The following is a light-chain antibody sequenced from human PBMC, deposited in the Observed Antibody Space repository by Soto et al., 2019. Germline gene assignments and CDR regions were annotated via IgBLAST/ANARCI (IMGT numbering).Light chain of an antibody. CDR1: QSISSW. CDR2: KAS. J-gene: IGKJ1*01. CDR3: QHYNSYPWT. Sequence: DIQMTQSPSTLSASVGDRVTITCRASQSISSWLAWYQQKPGKAPKLLIYKASTLESGVPSNFSGSGSGTDFTLTISSLQPDDFATYYCQHYNSYPWTFGQGTKVDI. V-gene: IGKV1-5*03.